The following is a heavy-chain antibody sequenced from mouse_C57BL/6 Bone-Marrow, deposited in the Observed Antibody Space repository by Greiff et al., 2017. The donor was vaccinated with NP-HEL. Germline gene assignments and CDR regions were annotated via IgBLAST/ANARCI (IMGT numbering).Heavy chain of an antibody. J-gene: IGHJ4*01. CDR3: ARHDYDAMDY. CDR2: ISSGGSYT. Sequence: VQLKQSGGDLVKPGGSLKLSCAASGFTFSSYGMSWVRQTPDKRLEWVATISSGGSYTYYPDSVKGRFTISRDNAKNTLYLQMSSLKSEDTAMYYCARHDYDAMDYWGQGTSVTVSS. CDR1: GFTFSSYG. V-gene: IGHV5-6*01.